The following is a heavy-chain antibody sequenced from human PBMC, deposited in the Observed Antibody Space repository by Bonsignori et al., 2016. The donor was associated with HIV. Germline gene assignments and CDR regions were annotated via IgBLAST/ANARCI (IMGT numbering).Heavy chain of an antibody. CDR2: ISNTGGST. J-gene: IGHJ6*03. D-gene: IGHD3-16*01. Sequence: GESLKISCEASEFTFSNCAMSWVRQAPGKGLEWVSSISNTGGSTNYADSVKGRFTIFRDNSRNTLFLQMNSLRAEDTAVYYCAKGRGGYYYMDVWGKGTAVTVSS. CDR1: EFTFSNCA. V-gene: IGHV3-23*01. CDR3: AKGRGGYYYMDV.